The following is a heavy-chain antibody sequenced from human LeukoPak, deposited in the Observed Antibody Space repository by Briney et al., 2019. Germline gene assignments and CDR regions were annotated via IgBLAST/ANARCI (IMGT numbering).Heavy chain of an antibody. J-gene: IGHJ4*02. CDR3: AKDRGHYYDSSEDY. CDR1: RFTFSNHY. D-gene: IGHD3-22*01. Sequence: GGSLRLSCVASRFTFSNHYMSWVRQAPGKGLEWVATIKPDGSETFYVDSVKGRFTVSRDNAKNSLYLQMNSLRAEDTAVYYCAKDRGHYYDSSEDYWGQGTLVTVSS. V-gene: IGHV3-7*03. CDR2: IKPDGSET.